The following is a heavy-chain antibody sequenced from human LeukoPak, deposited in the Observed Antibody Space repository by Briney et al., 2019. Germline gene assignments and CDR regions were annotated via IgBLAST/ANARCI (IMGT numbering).Heavy chain of an antibody. CDR1: GESLSKYY. J-gene: IGHJ4*02. V-gene: IGHV4-34*01. Sequence: PSETLSLTCAVYGESLSKYYWTWIRHSPGKGLEWIGEINHRGSTNLNPSLKSRVTLSVDTSKHQFSLKLTSVTAADAAVYYCASSVGSTDYWGQGTLVTVSS. D-gene: IGHD1-26*01. CDR3: ASSVGSTDY. CDR2: INHRGST.